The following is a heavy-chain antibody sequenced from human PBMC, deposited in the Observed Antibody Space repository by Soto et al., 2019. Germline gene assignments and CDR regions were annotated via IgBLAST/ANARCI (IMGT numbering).Heavy chain of an antibody. CDR1: GFTFGDYA. J-gene: IGHJ4*02. Sequence: PGGSLRLSCTGSGFTFGDYAMNWFRQAPGKGLEWVGFITSIAYGGTTDYAASVKGRFTISRDDSKSIAYLQMNSLKTEDTAVYYCARDVKYCGSSSCYAPDYWGQGTLVTVSS. D-gene: IGHD2-2*01. CDR2: ITSIAYGGTT. CDR3: ARDVKYCGSSSCYAPDY. V-gene: IGHV3-49*03.